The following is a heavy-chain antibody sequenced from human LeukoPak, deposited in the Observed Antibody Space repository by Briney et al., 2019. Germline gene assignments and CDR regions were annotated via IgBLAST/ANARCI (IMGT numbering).Heavy chain of an antibody. Sequence: SETLSLTCSVPGGFISSYYWNWIRQPPGKGLEWIGYIYYNGISNYTPTLKSRVTISIDTSKNQFSVRLSSVTAADTAVYYCARVPTLSWYFDLWGRGTLVTVS. CDR3: ARVPTLSWYFDL. CDR1: GGFISSYY. CDR2: IYYNGIS. V-gene: IGHV4-59*12. J-gene: IGHJ2*01.